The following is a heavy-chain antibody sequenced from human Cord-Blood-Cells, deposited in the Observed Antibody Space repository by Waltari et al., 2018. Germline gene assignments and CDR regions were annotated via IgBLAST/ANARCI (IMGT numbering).Heavy chain of an antibody. Sequence: QVQLVQSGAEVKKPGASVKVSCKASGYTFTSYYMHWVRQAPGQGLEWMGIINLSGGSTSYAQKFQDRVTMTRDTSTSTVYMELSSLRSEDTAVYYCARDDYGGNYYFDYWGQGTLVTVSS. V-gene: IGHV1-46*03. CDR2: INLSGGST. CDR1: GYTFTSYY. CDR3: ARDDYGGNYYFDY. D-gene: IGHD4-17*01. J-gene: IGHJ4*02.